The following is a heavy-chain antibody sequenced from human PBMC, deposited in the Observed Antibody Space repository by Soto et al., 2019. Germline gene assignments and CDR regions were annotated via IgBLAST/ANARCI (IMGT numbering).Heavy chain of an antibody. Sequence: GGSLSLSCAASGFTFSNYWMSWVRQAPGKGLEWVANIKQDGSEKYYVDSLKGRFTISRDNAKNSLYLQMNSLRAEDTAVYYCARVYPGSGWPYHYYGMDVWGQGTTVTVSS. D-gene: IGHD6-19*01. J-gene: IGHJ6*02. CDR1: GFTFSNYW. V-gene: IGHV3-7*01. CDR2: IKQDGSEK. CDR3: ARVYPGSGWPYHYYGMDV.